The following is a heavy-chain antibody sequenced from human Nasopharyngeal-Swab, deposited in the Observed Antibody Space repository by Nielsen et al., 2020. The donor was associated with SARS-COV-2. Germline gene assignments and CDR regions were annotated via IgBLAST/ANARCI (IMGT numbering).Heavy chain of an antibody. J-gene: IGHJ4*02. Sequence: SETLSLTCTVSGYSISSGYYWDWIRQSPGKGLEWIGSIYHSGSTYYNPSLKSRVTISVDTSRNHFSLKLRSVTGADTAVYYCACHRTASFYYWGQETLVTVSS. D-gene: IGHD1-1*01. V-gene: IGHV4-38-2*02. CDR3: ACHRTASFYY. CDR1: GYSISSGYY. CDR2: IYHSGST.